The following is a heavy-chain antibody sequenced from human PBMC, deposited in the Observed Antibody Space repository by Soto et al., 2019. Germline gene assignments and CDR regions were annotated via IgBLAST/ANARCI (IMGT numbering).Heavy chain of an antibody. D-gene: IGHD1-26*01. J-gene: IGHJ1*01. Sequence: EVQLVESGGGLVKPGGSLTLSCAASGFTFSSYSMNWVRQAPGKGLEWVSSISSSSRHIYYADSLKGRFTISRDNAKNSLYLQMKSLRAEDTAMYFCARDPSDLWEPDQYFPHWGQGTLVAVSS. V-gene: IGHV3-21*01. CDR2: ISSSSRHI. CDR3: ARDPSDLWEPDQYFPH. CDR1: GFTFSSYS.